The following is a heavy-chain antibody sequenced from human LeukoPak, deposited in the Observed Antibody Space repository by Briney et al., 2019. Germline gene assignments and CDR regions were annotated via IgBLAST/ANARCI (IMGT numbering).Heavy chain of an antibody. Sequence: PDRSLRLSCAASGFTFDDYAMHWVRQAPGKGLEWVSSISSSSSYIYYADSVKGRFTISRDNAKNSLYLQMNSLRAEDTAVYYCARDFPTTDCGYCSGGSCYSCDEKPYYYYGMDVWGQGTTVTVSS. V-gene: IGHV3-21*01. D-gene: IGHD2-15*01. CDR3: ARDFPTTDCGYCSGGSCYSCDEKPYYYYGMDV. CDR1: GFTFDDYA. J-gene: IGHJ6*02. CDR2: ISSSSSYI.